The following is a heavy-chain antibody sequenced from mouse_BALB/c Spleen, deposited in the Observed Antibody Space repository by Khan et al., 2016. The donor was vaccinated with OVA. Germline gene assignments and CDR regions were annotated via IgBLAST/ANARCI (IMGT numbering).Heavy chain of an antibody. J-gene: IGHJ2*01. CDR3: AREEALYYFDY. CDR2: IYPGTDNT. D-gene: IGHD1-1*01. Sequence: QVRLQQSGAELVRPGASVKLSCKTSGYIFTSYWIHWVKQRSGQGLEWIARIYPGTDNTYYNQKLKDKASLTADKSSSTAYLQLSSPKSEDSAVYFCAREEALYYFDYWGQGTTLTVSS. CDR1: GYIFTSYW. V-gene: IGHV1S132*01.